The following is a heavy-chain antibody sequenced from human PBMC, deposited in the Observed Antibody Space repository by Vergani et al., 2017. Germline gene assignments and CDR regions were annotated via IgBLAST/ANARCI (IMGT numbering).Heavy chain of an antibody. CDR1: GFTFSSYA. CDR2: ISYDGSNK. D-gene: IGHD3-22*01. J-gene: IGHJ4*02. CDR3: ARDLYYYDSSGYYAAPGDY. Sequence: QVQLVESGGGVVQPGRSLRLSCAASGFTFSSYAMHWVRQAPGKGLEWVAVISYDGSNKYYADSVKGRFTISRDNSKNTLYLQMNSLRAEDTAVYYCARDLYYYDSSGYYAAPGDYWGQGTLVTVSS. V-gene: IGHV3-30-3*01.